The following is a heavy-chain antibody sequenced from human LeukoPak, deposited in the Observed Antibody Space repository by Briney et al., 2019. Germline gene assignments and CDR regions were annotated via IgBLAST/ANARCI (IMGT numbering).Heavy chain of an antibody. CDR3: AREYYDSSGCLDY. Sequence: TGGSLRLSCAASGFTFSDYYMSWIRQAPGKGLEWVSYISSSSSYTNYADSVKGRFTISRDNAKNSLYLQMNSLRAEDTAVYYCAREYYDSSGCLDYWGQGALVTVSS. CDR1: GFTFSDYY. CDR2: ISSSSSYT. V-gene: IGHV3-11*06. D-gene: IGHD3-22*01. J-gene: IGHJ4*02.